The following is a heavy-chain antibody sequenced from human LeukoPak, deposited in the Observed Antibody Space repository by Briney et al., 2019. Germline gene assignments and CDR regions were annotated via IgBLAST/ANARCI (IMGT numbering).Heavy chain of an antibody. J-gene: IGHJ4*02. CDR3: ARDRVDTAMVWSDY. CDR2: ISYDGSNK. D-gene: IGHD5-18*01. Sequence: GGSLRLSCAASGFTFSSYAMHWARQAPGKGLEWVAVISYDGSNKYYADSVKGRFTISRDNSKNTLYLQMNSLRAEDTAVYYCARDRVDTAMVWSDYWGQGTLVTVSS. CDR1: GFTFSSYA. V-gene: IGHV3-30-3*01.